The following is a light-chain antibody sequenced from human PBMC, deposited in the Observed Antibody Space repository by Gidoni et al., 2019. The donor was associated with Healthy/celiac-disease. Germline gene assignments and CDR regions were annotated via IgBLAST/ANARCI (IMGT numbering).Light chain of an antibody. J-gene: IGKJ3*01. Sequence: DFGLHQPQPPLLVTPGEPASISCRSSQSLLHSNGYNYLDWYLQKPGQSPQLLIYLGSNRASGVPDRFSGSGSGTDFTLTISRVEAEDVGVYYCMQALQSPLFTFGPGTKVDIK. CDR2: LGS. CDR1: QSLLHSNGYNY. CDR3: MQALQSPLFT. V-gene: IGKV2-28*01.